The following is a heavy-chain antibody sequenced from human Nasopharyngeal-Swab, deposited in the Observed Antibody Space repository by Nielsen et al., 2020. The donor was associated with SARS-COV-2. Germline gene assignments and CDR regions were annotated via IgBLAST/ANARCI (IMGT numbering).Heavy chain of an antibody. D-gene: IGHD5-24*01. CDR2: VSYDGGSK. J-gene: IGHJ4*02. V-gene: IGHV3-30-3*01. CDR3: ARDMGRDGYNYPFDY. Sequence: VRQAPGKGLEWVAVVSYDGGSKYYADSVKGRFTISRDNSKNTLYLQMNSLRAEDTAVFYCARDMGRDGYNYPFDYWGQGTLVTVSS.